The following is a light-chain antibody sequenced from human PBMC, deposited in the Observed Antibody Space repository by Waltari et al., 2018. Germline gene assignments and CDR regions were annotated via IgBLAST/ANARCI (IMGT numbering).Light chain of an antibody. J-gene: IGLJ1*01. CDR1: SSDVGSYNL. CDR3: CSYAGDTYYV. Sequence: QSALTQPASVSGSPGQSITISCTGTSSDVGSYNLVSWYQQHPGKAPKLMIYEGSKRPSGVSNRFSCSKSGNTASLTISGLQAEDEADYYCCSYAGDTYYVFGTGTKVAVL. V-gene: IGLV2-23*01. CDR2: EGS.